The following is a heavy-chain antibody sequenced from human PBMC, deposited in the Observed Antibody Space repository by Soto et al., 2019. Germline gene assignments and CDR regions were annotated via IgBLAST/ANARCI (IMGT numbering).Heavy chain of an antibody. D-gene: IGHD3-16*02. CDR3: ARDTDDDYIWGSYRYTVPATFDY. V-gene: IGHV3-74*01. Sequence: GGSLRLSCAASGFTFSSYWMHWVRQAPGKGLVWVSRINSDGSSTSYADSVKGRFTISRDNAKNTLYLQMNSLRAEDTAVYYCARDTDDDYIWGSYRYTVPATFDYWGQGTLVTVSS. J-gene: IGHJ4*02. CDR1: GFTFSSYW. CDR2: INSDGSST.